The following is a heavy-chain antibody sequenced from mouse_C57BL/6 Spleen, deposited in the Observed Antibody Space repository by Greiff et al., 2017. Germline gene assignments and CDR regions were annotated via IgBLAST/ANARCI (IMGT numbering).Heavy chain of an antibody. D-gene: IGHD4-1*01. CDR1: GYAFSSSW. Sequence: VQLQQSGPELVKPGASVKISCKASGYAFSSSWMNWVKQRPGKGLEWIGRIYPGDGDTNYNGKFKGKATLTADKSSSTAYMQLSSLTSEDSAVYFCASRGSNWDEWFAYWGKGTLVTVSA. J-gene: IGHJ3*01. CDR2: IYPGDGDT. CDR3: ASRGSNWDEWFAY. V-gene: IGHV1-82*01.